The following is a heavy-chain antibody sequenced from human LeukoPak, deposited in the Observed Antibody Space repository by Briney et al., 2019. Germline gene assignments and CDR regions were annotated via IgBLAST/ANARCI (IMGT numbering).Heavy chain of an antibody. CDR3: AASPSQKSPYSRTLGPSEYYFDY. Sequence: SETLSLICTVSGGSVSSGSYYWSWIRQPPGKGLEWIGYIYYSGSTNYNPSLKSRVTISVDTSKNQFSLKLSSVTAADTAVYYCAASPSQKSPYSRTLGPSEYYFDYWGQGTLVTVSS. CDR2: IYYSGST. CDR1: GGSVSSGSYY. V-gene: IGHV4-61*01. D-gene: IGHD6-13*01. J-gene: IGHJ4*02.